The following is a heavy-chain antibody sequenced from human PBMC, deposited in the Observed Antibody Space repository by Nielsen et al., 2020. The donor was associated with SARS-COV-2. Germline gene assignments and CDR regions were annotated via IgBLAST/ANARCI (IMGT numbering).Heavy chain of an antibody. CDR2: IVVGSGNT. CDR1: GFTFTSSA. CDR3: AAGPAAENYYYYYMDV. D-gene: IGHD2-2*01. J-gene: IGHJ6*03. V-gene: IGHV1-58*01. Sequence: PVKVSCKASGFTFTSSAVQWVRQARGQRLEWIGWIVVGSGNTNYAQKFQERVTITRDMSTSTAYMELSSLRSEDTAVYYCAAGPAAENYYYYYMDVWGKGTTVTVSS.